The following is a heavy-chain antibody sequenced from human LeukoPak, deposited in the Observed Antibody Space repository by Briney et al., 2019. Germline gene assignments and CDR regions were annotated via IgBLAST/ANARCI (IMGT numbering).Heavy chain of an antibody. D-gene: IGHD3-10*01. CDR2: ISGSGGST. V-gene: IGHV3-23*01. J-gene: IGHJ4*02. CDR1: GFTFSSYA. CDR3: ATPGPGPGSYYPYFGY. Sequence: GGSLTLSCAASGFTFSSYAMSWVRQAPGKGLEWVSAISGSGGSTYYADSVKGRFTISRDNSKNTLYLQMNSLRAEDTAVYYCATPGPGPGSYYPYFGYWGQGTLVTVSS.